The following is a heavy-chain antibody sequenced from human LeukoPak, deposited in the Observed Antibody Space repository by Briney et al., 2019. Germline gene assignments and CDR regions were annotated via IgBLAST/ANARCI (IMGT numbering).Heavy chain of an antibody. CDR2: IYSSGST. J-gene: IGHJ4*02. V-gene: IGHV4-61*05. Sequence: SETLSLTCTVSGGSISSSSYYWGWIRQPPGKGLEWIGCIYSSGSTNYNPSLKSRVTISVDTSKNQFSLKLSSVTAADTAVYYCARGSYSYYFDYWGQGTLVTVSS. CDR1: GGSISSSSYY. CDR3: ARGSYSYYFDY. D-gene: IGHD1-26*01.